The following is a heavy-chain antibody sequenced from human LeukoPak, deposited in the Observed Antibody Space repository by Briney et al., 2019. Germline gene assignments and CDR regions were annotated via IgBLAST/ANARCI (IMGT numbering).Heavy chain of an antibody. V-gene: IGHV3-9*01. D-gene: IGHD1-26*01. CDR3: AKDKSGESGSYLTYFDY. J-gene: IGHJ4*02. CDR2: ICWNSGSI. Sequence: GGSLRLSCAASGFTFDDYSMHWVRPAPGKGLEWVSGICWNSGSIGYADSVKGRFTISRDNAKNSLYLQMNSLRAEDTALYYCAKDKSGESGSYLTYFDYWGQGTLVTVSS. CDR1: GFTFDDYS.